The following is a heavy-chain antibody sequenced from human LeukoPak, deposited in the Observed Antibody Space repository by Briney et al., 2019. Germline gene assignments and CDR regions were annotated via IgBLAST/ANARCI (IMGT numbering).Heavy chain of an antibody. Sequence: GGSLRLSCAASGFTFSTYSMNWVRQAPGKGLEWVSSISTSTSYIYYADSVKGRFTISRDNAKNSLYLQMNSLRAEDTAVYHCARWATYSYGYYYYYGMDVWGQGTTVTVSS. CDR2: ISTSTSYI. CDR1: GFTFSTYS. V-gene: IGHV3-21*01. J-gene: IGHJ6*02. CDR3: ARWATYSYGYYYYYGMDV. D-gene: IGHD5-18*01.